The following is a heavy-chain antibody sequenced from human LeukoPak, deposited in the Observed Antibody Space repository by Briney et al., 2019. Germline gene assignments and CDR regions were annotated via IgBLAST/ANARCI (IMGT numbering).Heavy chain of an antibody. J-gene: IGHJ4*02. CDR3: ARSPFSKYRNPREYYFDY. V-gene: IGHV1-2*02. CDR2: INPDSGGT. Sequence: ASVKVSCKASGYTFTGYYIHWVRQAPGQGLEWMGWINPDSGGTNYAQKFQGRVTMTRDTSISTAYMELSRLRSDDTAVYYCARSPFSKYRNPREYYFDYWGQGTLVTVSS. CDR1: GYTFTGYY. D-gene: IGHD2/OR15-2a*01.